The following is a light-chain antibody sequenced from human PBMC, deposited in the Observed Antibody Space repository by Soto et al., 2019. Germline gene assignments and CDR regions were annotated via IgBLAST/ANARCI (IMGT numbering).Light chain of an antibody. CDR3: QQYDNLPYT. V-gene: IGKV1-33*01. J-gene: IGKJ3*01. CDR1: QGISSW. CDR2: DAS. Sequence: DIQMAQSPSSVSASVGYRVTITCRASQGISSWLAWYQQKPGKAPKLLIYDASNLETGVPSRFSGSGSGTDFTFTISSLQPEDIATYYCQQYDNLPYTFGPGTKVDIK.